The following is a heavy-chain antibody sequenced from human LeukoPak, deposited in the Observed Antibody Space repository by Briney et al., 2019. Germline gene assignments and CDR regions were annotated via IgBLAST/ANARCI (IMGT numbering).Heavy chain of an antibody. Sequence: SETLSLTCAVYGGSFSGYYWSWIRQPPGKGLEWIGEINHSGSTNYNPSLKSRVTISVDTSKNQFSLKLSSVTAADTAVYYCARERPTMGGYNYWGQGTLVTVSS. CDR1: GGSFSGYY. V-gene: IGHV4-34*01. CDR3: ARERPTMGGYNY. J-gene: IGHJ4*02. D-gene: IGHD3-10*01. CDR2: INHSGST.